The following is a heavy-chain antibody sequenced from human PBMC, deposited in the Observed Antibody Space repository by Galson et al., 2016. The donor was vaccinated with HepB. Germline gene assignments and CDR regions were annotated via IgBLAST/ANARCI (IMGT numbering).Heavy chain of an antibody. V-gene: IGHV3-33*01. Sequence: SLRLSCAASTFTFTNYGMHWVRQAPGKGLEWVAVIWYDGTNKYYTDSVKGRFSISRDTSRNTLYLQMNSLRAEDTAVYYCAVGAKVTTVEYWGQGTLVTVSS. CDR2: IWYDGTNK. CDR3: AVGAKVTTVEY. CDR1: TFTFTNYG. D-gene: IGHD1-26*01. J-gene: IGHJ4*02.